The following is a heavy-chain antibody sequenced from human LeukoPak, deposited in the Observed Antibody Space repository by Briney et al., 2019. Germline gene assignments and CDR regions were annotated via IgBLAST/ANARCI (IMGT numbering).Heavy chain of an antibody. D-gene: IGHD6-19*01. Sequence: LPGGSLRLSCAASGFTFEDYAMHWVRQAPGKGLEWVSLISWDGGSTYYADSVKGRFTISRDNSKNSLYLQMNSLRAEDTALYYCAKDSNTYSSGWYTGYYYMDVWGKGTTVTVSS. J-gene: IGHJ6*03. V-gene: IGHV3-43D*04. CDR3: AKDSNTYSSGWYTGYYYMDV. CDR2: ISWDGGST. CDR1: GFTFEDYA.